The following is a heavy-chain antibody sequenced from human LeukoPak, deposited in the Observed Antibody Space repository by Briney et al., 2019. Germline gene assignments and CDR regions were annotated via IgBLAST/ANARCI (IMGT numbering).Heavy chain of an antibody. V-gene: IGHV4-4*02. J-gene: IGHJ4*02. Sequence: PSETLSLTCAVSGGSFSSSNWWSWVRQPPGKGLEWIGEIYHSGSTDYNPSLKSRVTISLDKSKNQFSLRLSSVTAADTSVYYCARSSSRRFDYWGQGTLVTVSS. D-gene: IGHD6-13*01. CDR1: GGSFSSSNW. CDR3: ARSSSRRFDY. CDR2: IYHSGST.